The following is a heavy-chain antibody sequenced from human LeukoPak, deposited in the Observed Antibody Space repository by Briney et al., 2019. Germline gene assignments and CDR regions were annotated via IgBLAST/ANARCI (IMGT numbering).Heavy chain of an antibody. Sequence: SETLSLTCTVSGGSISSSSYYWGWLRQPPGKGLEWIGSIYYSGSTYYNPSLKSRVTISVDTSKNQFSLKLSSVTAADTAVYYCARDWSLDYVWGSYRSDASDIWGQGTMVTVSS. CDR2: IYYSGST. D-gene: IGHD3-16*02. V-gene: IGHV4-39*07. J-gene: IGHJ3*02. CDR1: GGSISSSSYY. CDR3: ARDWSLDYVWGSYRSDASDI.